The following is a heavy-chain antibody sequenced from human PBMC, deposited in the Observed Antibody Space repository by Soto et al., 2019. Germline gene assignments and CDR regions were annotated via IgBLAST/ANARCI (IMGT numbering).Heavy chain of an antibody. V-gene: IGHV3-20*04. CDR1: GFTFDDYG. J-gene: IGHJ4*02. Sequence: PGGSLRLSCATSGFTFDDYGMSWVRQVPGKGLEWVSGINWNAANIGYADSVKGRFTISRDNAKNSLYLQMNSLRAEDTALYYCARRPSRSCSRTTCFASDFWGQGTLVTVSS. CDR3: ARRPSRSCSRTTCFASDF. CDR2: INWNAANI. D-gene: IGHD2-2*01.